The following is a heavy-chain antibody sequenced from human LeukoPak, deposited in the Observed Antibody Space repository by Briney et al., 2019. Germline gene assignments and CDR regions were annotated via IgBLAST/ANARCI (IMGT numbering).Heavy chain of an antibody. CDR3: ARGLVYYDTTGSYLAERPYFDS. CDR2: INIHDDA. Sequence: GGSLRLSCAASGFSVSGNYLTWVRQAPGRGLEWVSFINIHDDAFYADSVKGRFTVSRDNSKNILNSLRAEDTAIYYCARGLVYYDTTGSYLAERPYFDSWGQGTLVTVSS. J-gene: IGHJ4*02. CDR1: GFSVSGNY. V-gene: IGHV3-53*01. D-gene: IGHD3-16*01.